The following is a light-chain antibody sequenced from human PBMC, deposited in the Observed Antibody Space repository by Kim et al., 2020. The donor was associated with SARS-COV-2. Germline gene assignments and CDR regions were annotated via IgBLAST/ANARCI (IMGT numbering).Light chain of an antibody. J-gene: IGLJ2*01. CDR3: NSRDISGNHLV. CDR1: SLRSYY. CDR2: GKN. Sequence: ALGQTVRITCQGDSLRSYYARWYQQKARQAPVLVRYGKNNRPSGIPDRFSGSSSGNTASLTITGAQAEDEADYYCNSRDISGNHLVFGGGTQLTVL. V-gene: IGLV3-19*01.